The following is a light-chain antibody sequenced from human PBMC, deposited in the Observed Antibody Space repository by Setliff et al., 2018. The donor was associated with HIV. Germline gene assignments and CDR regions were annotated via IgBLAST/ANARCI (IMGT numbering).Light chain of an antibody. CDR2: DVT. J-gene: IGLJ1*01. CDR3: SSYASSGTLXV. Sequence: QPASVSXSPGQSITVSCTGTTNDVGNYNYVSWYQQHPGKAPKLMIYDVTNRPSGVSNRFSGSKSANTASLTISGLQAEDEADYYCSSYASSGTLXVFGTGTKVTVL. V-gene: IGLV2-14*03. CDR1: TNDVGNYNY.